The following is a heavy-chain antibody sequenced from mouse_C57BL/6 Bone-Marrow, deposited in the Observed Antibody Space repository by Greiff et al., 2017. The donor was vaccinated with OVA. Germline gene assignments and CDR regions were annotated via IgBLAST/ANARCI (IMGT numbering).Heavy chain of an antibody. J-gene: IGHJ2*01. CDR1: GYTFTSYW. Sequence: VQLKQPGAELVKPGASVKMSCTASGYTFTSYWITWVKQRPGQGLEWIGDIYPGSGSTNYNEKFTSKATLTVDTSSSTAYMQLSSLTSEDSAVYYCARIHNELWYYFDYWGQGTTLTVSS. CDR2: IYPGSGST. V-gene: IGHV1-55*01. D-gene: IGHD6-1*01. CDR3: ARIHNELWYYFDY.